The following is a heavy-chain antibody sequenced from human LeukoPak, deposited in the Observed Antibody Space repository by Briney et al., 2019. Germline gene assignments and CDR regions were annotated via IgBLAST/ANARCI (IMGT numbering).Heavy chain of an antibody. CDR1: GYTFTSYG. D-gene: IGHD4-11*01. J-gene: IGHJ5*02. CDR3: ARGGMTTVTTKQNWFDP. Sequence: ASVKVSCTASGYTFTSYGISWVRPAPGQGLEWMGWISAYNGNTNYAQKLQGRVTMTTDTSTSTAYMELRSLRSDDTAVYYCARGGMTTVTTKQNWFDPWGQGTLVTVSS. V-gene: IGHV1-18*01. CDR2: ISAYNGNT.